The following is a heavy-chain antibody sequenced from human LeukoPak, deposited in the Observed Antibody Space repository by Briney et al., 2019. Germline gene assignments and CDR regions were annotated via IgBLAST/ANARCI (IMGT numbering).Heavy chain of an antibody. CDR3: AKAPAMIRGRLASPIDY. CDR1: GFTFSSYG. V-gene: IGHV3-23*01. Sequence: GGSLRLSCAASGFTFSSYGMSWVRQAPGKGLEWVSIISGSGGSTYYADSVKGRFTISRDNSKNTLYLQMNSLRAEDTAVYYCAKAPAMIRGRLASPIDYWGQGTLVTVSS. J-gene: IGHJ4*02. D-gene: IGHD3-10*01. CDR2: ISGSGGST.